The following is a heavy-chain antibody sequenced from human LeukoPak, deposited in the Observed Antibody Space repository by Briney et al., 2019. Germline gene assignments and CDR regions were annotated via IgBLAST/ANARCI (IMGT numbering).Heavy chain of an antibody. D-gene: IGHD4-17*01. CDR1: GFTFSNAW. CDR3: TTVSTVTTDDFSYGMDV. J-gene: IGHJ6*02. V-gene: IGHV3-15*01. Sequence: GGSLSLSCAASGFTFSNAWMSWVRQAPGKGLEWAGRIKSKTDGGTTDYAAPVKGRFTISRDDSKNTLYMQMNSLKTEDTAVYYCTTVSTVTTDDFSYGMDVWGQGTTVTVSS. CDR2: IKSKTDGGTT.